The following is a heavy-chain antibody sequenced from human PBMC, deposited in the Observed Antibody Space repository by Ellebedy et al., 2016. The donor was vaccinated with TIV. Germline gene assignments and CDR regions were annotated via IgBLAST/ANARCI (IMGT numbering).Heavy chain of an antibody. CDR2: MNPNSANT. Sequence: ASVKVSXXASGYTFTSYDINWVRQATGQGLEWMGWMNPNSANTGYAQKFQGRVTMTRDTSTSTVYMELSSLRSEDTAVYYCARAYDSMDYWGQGTLVTVSS. V-gene: IGHV1-8*01. D-gene: IGHD3-22*01. CDR1: GYTFTSYD. J-gene: IGHJ4*02. CDR3: ARAYDSMDY.